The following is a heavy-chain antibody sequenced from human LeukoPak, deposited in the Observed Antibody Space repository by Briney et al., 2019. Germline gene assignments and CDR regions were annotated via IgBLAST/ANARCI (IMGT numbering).Heavy chain of an antibody. CDR3: ARCGLPFFYYYIDV. J-gene: IGHJ6*03. CDR1: GFTLSSYE. Sequence: PGGSLRLSCTVSGFTLSSYEMTWFRQAPGKGLEWVSSIGYSGGDTHYADSVKGRFTISRDNSKNTLYLQMNSLRAEDTAVYYCARCGLPFFYYYIDVWGKGTTVTVSS. CDR2: IGYSGGDT. D-gene: IGHD2-21*01. V-gene: IGHV3-23*01.